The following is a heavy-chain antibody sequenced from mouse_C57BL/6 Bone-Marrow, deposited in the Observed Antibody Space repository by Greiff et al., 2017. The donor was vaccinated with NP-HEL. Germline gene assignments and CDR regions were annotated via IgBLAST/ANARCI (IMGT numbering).Heavy chain of an antibody. V-gene: IGHV5-12*01. Sequence: EVKLMESGGGLVQPGGSLKLSCAASGFTFSDYYMYWVRQTPEKRLEWVAYISNGGGSTYYPDTVKGRFTISRDNAKNTLYLQMSRLKSEDTAMYYCARHSPTIVTTFAYWGQGTLVTVSA. CDR3: ARHSPTIVTTFAY. CDR2: ISNGGGST. D-gene: IGHD2-5*01. J-gene: IGHJ3*01. CDR1: GFTFSDYY.